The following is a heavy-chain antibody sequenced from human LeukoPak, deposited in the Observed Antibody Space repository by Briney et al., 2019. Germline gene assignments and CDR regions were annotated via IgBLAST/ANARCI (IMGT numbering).Heavy chain of an antibody. CDR2: IIPIFGTP. D-gene: IGHD3-10*01. CDR1: VCTFTSYA. J-gene: IGHJ3*01. V-gene: IGHV1-69*01. Sequence: SVKLSRKPSVCTFTSYAIGWVRQAPAPGLEWRGGIIPIFGTPNSAQQFQGRVTITADGSTSRAYMELSSLRSEDTAVYYCGRVLSGPGDAIDVWREGRIVTV. CDR3: GRVLSGPGDAIDV.